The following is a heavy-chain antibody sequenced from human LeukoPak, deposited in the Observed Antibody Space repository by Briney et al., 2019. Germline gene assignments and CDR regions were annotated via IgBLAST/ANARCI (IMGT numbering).Heavy chain of an antibody. V-gene: IGHV4-34*01. CDR2: INHSGST. D-gene: IGHD2-21*02. J-gene: IGHJ5*02. CDR3: ARLGGGDTTYPNWFDP. CDR1: GGSFSGYY. Sequence: SETLSLTCAVYGGSFSGYYWSWIRQPPGKGLEWIGEINHSGSTNYNPSLKSRVTISVDTSKNQFSLKLSSVTAADTAVYYCARLGGGDTTYPNWFDPWGQGTLVTVSS.